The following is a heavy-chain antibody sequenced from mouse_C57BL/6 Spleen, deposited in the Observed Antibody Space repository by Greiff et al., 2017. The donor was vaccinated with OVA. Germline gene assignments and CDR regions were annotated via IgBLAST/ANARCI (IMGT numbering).Heavy chain of an antibody. CDR1: GYTFTSYW. Sequence: QVQLQQPGAELVRPGSSVKLSCKASGYTFTSYWMHWVKQRPIQGLEWIGNIDPSDSETHYNQKFKDKATLTVDKSSSTAYMQRSSLTSEDSAVYYCARGGYYGSSYGGYYYAMDYWGQGTSVTVSS. CDR2: IDPSDSET. J-gene: IGHJ4*01. V-gene: IGHV1-52*01. D-gene: IGHD1-1*01. CDR3: ARGGYYGSSYGGYYYAMDY.